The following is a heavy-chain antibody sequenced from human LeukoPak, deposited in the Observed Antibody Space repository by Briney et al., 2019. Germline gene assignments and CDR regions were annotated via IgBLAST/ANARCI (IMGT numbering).Heavy chain of an antibody. V-gene: IGHV3-11*01. CDR2: ISSSGSTI. D-gene: IGHD6-13*01. CDR3: ARDPSIAAAGTSPWFDP. CDR1: GFTFSDYY. J-gene: IGHJ5*02. Sequence: PGGSLRLSCAASGFTFSDYYMSWIRQAPGKGLEWVSYISSSGSTIYYADSVKGRFTISRDNAKNSLYPQMNSLRAEDTAVYYCARDPSIAAAGTSPWFDPWGQGTLVTVSS.